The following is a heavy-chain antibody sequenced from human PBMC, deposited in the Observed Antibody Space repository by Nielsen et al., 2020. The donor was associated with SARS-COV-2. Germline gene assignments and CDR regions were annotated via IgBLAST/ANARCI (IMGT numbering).Heavy chain of an antibody. J-gene: IGHJ5*02. V-gene: IGHV5-51*01. CDR3: ARRSIGDTNWLDP. D-gene: IGHD3-16*01. CDR2: VYPDDSDT. Sequence: GESLKISCKGSGYSFSTYWIVWARQMPGKGLEWMGMVYPDDSDTRYSPSFQGQVTISVDKSIRTAFLQWNSLKASDTAMYYCARRSIGDTNWLDPWGQGTLVTVSS. CDR1: GYSFSTYW.